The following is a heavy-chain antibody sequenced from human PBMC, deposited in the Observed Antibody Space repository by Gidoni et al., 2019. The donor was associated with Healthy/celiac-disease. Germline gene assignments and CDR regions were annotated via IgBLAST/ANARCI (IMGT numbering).Heavy chain of an antibody. V-gene: IGHV3-30*18. D-gene: IGHD3-22*01. Sequence: QVQLVESGGGVVQPGRSLRLSCAASASTFSTYGMHWVRQAPGKGLEWVAVISYDGSNKYYADSVKGRFTISRDNSKNTLYLQMNSLRAEDTAVYYCAKADDSSGYDYWGQGTLVTVSS. CDR3: AKADDSSGYDY. CDR2: ISYDGSNK. CDR1: ASTFSTYG. J-gene: IGHJ4*02.